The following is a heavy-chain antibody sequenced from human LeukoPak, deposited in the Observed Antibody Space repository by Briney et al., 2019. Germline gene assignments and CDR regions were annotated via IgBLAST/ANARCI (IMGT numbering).Heavy chain of an antibody. J-gene: IGHJ4*02. D-gene: IGHD1-26*01. CDR3: ARDPGIVGATTLPVDY. Sequence: GGSLRLSCAASGFTFSSYWMHWVRQAPGKGLEWVSYISSSGSTIYYADSVKGRFTISRDNAKNSLYLQMNSLRAEDTAVYYCARDPGIVGATTLPVDYWGQGTLVTVSS. CDR2: ISSSGSTI. CDR1: GFTFSSYW. V-gene: IGHV3-48*04.